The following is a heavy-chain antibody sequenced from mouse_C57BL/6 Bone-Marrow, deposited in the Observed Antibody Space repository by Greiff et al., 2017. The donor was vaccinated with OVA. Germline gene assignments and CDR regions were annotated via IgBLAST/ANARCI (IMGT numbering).Heavy chain of an antibody. V-gene: IGHV1-69*01. Sequence: VQLVESGAELVMPGASVKLSCKASGYTFTSYWMHWVKQRPGQGLEWIGEIDPSDSYTNYNQKFKGKSTLTVDKSSSTAYMQLSSLTSEDSAVYYCAGLGRRFAYWGQGTLVTVSA. D-gene: IGHD4-1*01. J-gene: IGHJ3*01. CDR2: IDPSDSYT. CDR1: GYTFTSYW. CDR3: AGLGRRFAY.